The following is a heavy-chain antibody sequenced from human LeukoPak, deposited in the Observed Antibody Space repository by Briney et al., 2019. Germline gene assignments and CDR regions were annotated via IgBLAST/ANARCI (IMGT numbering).Heavy chain of an antibody. J-gene: IGHJ4*02. CDR2: MSSSGYSI. CDR1: GFWFSDYY. Sequence: GRSLRLSCVASGFWFSDYYMSWIRQAPGKWLEWISYMSSSGYSIYYADSVKGRFTISRDNAKNSVYLEMNSLRAEDTAVYYCARDEGAGYFDYWGQGTLVTVSS. V-gene: IGHV3-11*04. D-gene: IGHD1-26*01. CDR3: ARDEGAGYFDY.